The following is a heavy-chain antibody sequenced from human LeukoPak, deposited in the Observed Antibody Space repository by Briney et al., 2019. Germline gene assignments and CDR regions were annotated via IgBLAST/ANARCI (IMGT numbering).Heavy chain of an antibody. CDR1: GFTFSSYG. V-gene: IGHV3-30*18. J-gene: IGHJ4*02. CDR2: ISYDGSYK. CDR3: AKDPFDY. Sequence: PGGSLRLSCAASGFTFSSYGIHWVRQAPGKGLEWVAVISYDGSYKFYADSVKDRFTISRDSPKNTLYLQMNSLRAEDTAVYYCAKDPFDYWGQGTLVTVSS.